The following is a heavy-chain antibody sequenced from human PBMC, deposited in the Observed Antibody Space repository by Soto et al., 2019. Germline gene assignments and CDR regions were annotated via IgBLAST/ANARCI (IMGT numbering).Heavy chain of an antibody. J-gene: IGHJ4*02. CDR1: GGMFYSSA. D-gene: IGHD1-1*01. CDR3: ARGWVQSHYFDS. CDR2: IVPMNGSP. Sequence: GASVKVSCKASGGMFYSSAINWVRQAPGQGLEWMGGIVPMNGSPKYAQEFLGRVTISADASATTAYMDLSSVTAADTAVYSCARGWVQSHYFDSWGQGTLVTVSS. V-gene: IGHV1-69*13.